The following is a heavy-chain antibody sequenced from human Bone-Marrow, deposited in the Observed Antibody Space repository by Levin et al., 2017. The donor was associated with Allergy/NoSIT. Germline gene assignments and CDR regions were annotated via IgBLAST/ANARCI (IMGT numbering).Heavy chain of an antibody. V-gene: IGHV5-51*01. D-gene: IGHD3-10*01. CDR2: IYPGDADA. J-gene: IGHJ3*02. CDR1: GYNFGNSW. CDR3: ARPAVIRGVVRGGPFDI. Sequence: GGSLRLSCKASGYNFGNSWIGWVRQMPGKGLEWMGIIYPGDADARYSPSFEGHVTISADQSITTAYLHWSRLNASDSAIYYCARPAVIRGVVRGGPFDIWGQGTMVTVSS.